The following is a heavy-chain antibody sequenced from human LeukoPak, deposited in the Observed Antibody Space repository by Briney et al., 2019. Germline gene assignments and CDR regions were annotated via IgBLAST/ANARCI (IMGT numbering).Heavy chain of an antibody. CDR1: GGSISSYY. V-gene: IGHV4-59*01. D-gene: IGHD6-19*01. Sequence: PSETLSLTCTVSGGSISSYYWSWIRQPPGKGLEWIGYIYYSGSTNHNPSLKSRVTISVDTSKNQFSLKLSSVTAADTAVYYCARSDSSGHPRDWGQGTLVTVSS. CDR2: IYYSGST. J-gene: IGHJ4*02. CDR3: ARSDSSGHPRD.